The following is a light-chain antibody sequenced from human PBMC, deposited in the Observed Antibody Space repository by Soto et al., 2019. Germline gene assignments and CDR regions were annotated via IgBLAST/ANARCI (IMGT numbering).Light chain of an antibody. CDR3: NSYIAASVV. Sequence: QSALTQPASVSGSPGQSITIACTGTSSDVGGHNYVSWYQHHPGKAPKLIIYEVTNRPSGVSDRFSGSKSGNTASLTISDLQTEDEGDYYCNSYIAASVVFGGGTKLTVL. J-gene: IGLJ2*01. V-gene: IGLV2-14*01. CDR1: SSDVGGHNY. CDR2: EVT.